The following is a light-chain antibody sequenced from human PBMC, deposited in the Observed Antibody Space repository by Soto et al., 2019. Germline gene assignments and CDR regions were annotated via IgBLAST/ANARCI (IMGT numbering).Light chain of an antibody. J-gene: IGKJ1*01. V-gene: IGKV3-15*01. CDR2: GAS. CDR3: QQYFNWPLTWT. CDR1: QSVRTN. Sequence: EVVLTQSPATLSVSAGGTVTLSCRASQSVRTNVAWYQQIPGQAPRLLVYGASTRATGVPARFTGSGSGIEVSLTISSPLSEDSAFYYCQQYFNWPLTWTFGPGTKVQIK.